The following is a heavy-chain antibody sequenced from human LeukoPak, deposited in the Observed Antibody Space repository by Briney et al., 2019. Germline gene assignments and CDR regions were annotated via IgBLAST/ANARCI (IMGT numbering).Heavy chain of an antibody. CDR3: AREQGIRYYYYGMDV. CDR1: GYIFAHNG. CDR2: ISAYNGDT. J-gene: IGHJ6*02. Sequence: ASVKVSCKTSGYIFAHNGISWVRQAPGQGPEWMGWISAYNGDTNYAQNFQGRVTMTRDTSTSTVYMELRSLRSDDTAVYYCAREQGIRYYYYGMDVWGQGTTVTVSS. V-gene: IGHV1-18*01.